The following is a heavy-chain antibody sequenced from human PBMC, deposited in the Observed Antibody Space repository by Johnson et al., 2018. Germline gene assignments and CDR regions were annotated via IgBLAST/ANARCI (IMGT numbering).Heavy chain of an antibody. CDR2: IRWNSGSI. J-gene: IGHJ6*02. CDR3: ARDLGYGSSPSCSGYYYCYGMDG. D-gene: IGHD2-2*01. V-gene: IGHV3-9*01. CDR1: GFTFDDYA. Sequence: VQLVQSGGGLVQPGGSLRLSCAASGFTFDDYAMHWVRQAPGKGLEWVSGIRWNSGSIGYADSVKGRFTISRDNAKNSLYLQMNSLRAGDTALYYCARDLGYGSSPSCSGYYYCYGMDGWGQGPTVSVSS.